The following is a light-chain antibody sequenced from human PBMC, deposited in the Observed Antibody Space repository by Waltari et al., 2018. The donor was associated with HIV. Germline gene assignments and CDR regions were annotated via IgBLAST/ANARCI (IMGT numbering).Light chain of an antibody. CDR2: KAS. Sequence: SQMTQSPSTLSASVGDRVTITCRANLGIDDWLAWYQQKPGKAPKLMIYKASNLETGVPSRFSGSGFGTEFTLTISSLQPDDLATYYCQEYNRGFGQGTKVEIK. J-gene: IGKJ1*01. CDR3: QEYNRG. CDR1: LGIDDW. V-gene: IGKV1-5*03.